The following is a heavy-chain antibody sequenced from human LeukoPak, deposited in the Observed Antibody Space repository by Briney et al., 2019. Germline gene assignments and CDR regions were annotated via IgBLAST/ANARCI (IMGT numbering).Heavy chain of an antibody. CDR3: GRGRRNLYKMTPGDAFDM. CDR1: GGSFSGYY. D-gene: IGHD3-16*01. V-gene: IGHV4-34*01. J-gene: IGHJ3*02. Sequence: PSETLSLTCPVYGGSFSGYYWSWIRQPPGKGLEWIGEINHSGSTNYNPSLKSRVTISVDTSKNQFSLKLSSVTAAASVIYYCGRGRRNLYKMTPGDAFDMWGKGTMVTVSS. CDR2: INHSGST.